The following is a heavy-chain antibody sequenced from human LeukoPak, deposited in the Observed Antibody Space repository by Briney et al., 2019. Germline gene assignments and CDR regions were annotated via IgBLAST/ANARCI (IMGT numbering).Heavy chain of an antibody. CDR2: IYYSGST. Sequence: PSETLSLTCTVSGGSISSSSYYRGWIRQPPGKGLEWIGSIYYSGSTYYNPPLKSRVTISVDTSKNQFSLKLSSVTAADTAVYYCARPGRRDYYFDYWGQGTLVTVSS. CDR1: GGSISSSSYY. CDR3: ARPGRRDYYFDY. V-gene: IGHV4-39*01. D-gene: IGHD2-21*02. J-gene: IGHJ4*02.